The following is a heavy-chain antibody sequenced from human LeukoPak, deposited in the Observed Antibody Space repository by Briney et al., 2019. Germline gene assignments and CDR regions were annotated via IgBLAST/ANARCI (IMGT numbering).Heavy chain of an antibody. CDR3: VRDAEDSSGWTFDY. CDR1: GFTFSRYW. V-gene: IGHV3-74*03. Sequence: GGSLRLSCAASGFTFSRYWMYWVRQAPGKGLEWVSRIKSDGTFITYAESVRGRFTISRDNAKNTLFLEMNSLRVDDTAIYYCVRDAEDSSGWTFDYWGQGTLVTVSS. D-gene: IGHD6-19*01. J-gene: IGHJ4*02. CDR2: IKSDGTFI.